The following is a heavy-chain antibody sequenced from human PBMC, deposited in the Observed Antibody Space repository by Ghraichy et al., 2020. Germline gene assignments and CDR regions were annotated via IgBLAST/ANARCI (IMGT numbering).Heavy chain of an antibody. Sequence: ASVKVSCQASGYTFTTYCISWVRQAPGQGLEWMGWISAYNGNTNYAQTLQGRLTMTTDTSTGTAYMELRSLRSDDTAVYYCARDSVAAAGLPHWFDPWGQGTLVTVSS. J-gene: IGHJ5*02. V-gene: IGHV1-18*01. CDR3: ARDSVAAAGLPHWFDP. CDR1: GYTFTTYC. D-gene: IGHD6-13*01. CDR2: ISAYNGNT.